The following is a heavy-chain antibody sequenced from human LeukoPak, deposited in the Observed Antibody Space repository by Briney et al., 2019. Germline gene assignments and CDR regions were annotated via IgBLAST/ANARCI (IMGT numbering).Heavy chain of an antibody. CDR3: ARDPLGVGAKSPAFDI. V-gene: IGHV3-30-3*01. CDR1: GFTFSSYA. Sequence: GGSLRLSCAASGFTFSSYAMHWVRQAPGKGLDWVAVISYDGSNKYYADSVKGRFTISRDNSKNTLYLQMNSLRAEDTAVYYCARDPLGVGAKSPAFDIWGQGTMVTVSS. D-gene: IGHD1-26*01. J-gene: IGHJ3*02. CDR2: ISYDGSNK.